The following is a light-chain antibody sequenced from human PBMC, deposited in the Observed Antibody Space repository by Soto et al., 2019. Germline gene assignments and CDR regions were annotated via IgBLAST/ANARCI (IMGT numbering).Light chain of an antibody. CDR1: SSDIGAYNY. CDR2: EVS. J-gene: IGLJ3*02. CDR3: SSYAGSNDRWV. Sequence: QSALTQPPSASGSPGQSVTISCTGTSSDIGAYNYVSWYQQHPGKAPKLMIHEVSKRPSGVPDRFSGSKSGNTASLTVSGLQAEDVADYYCSSYAGSNDRWVFGGGTKLTV. V-gene: IGLV2-8*01.